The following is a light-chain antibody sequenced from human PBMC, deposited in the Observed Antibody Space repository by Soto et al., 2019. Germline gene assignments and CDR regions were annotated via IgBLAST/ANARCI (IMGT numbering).Light chain of an antibody. CDR2: GAS. Sequence: DIVLTQSPGTLSLSPGERATLSCRASQSVRSTSLAWYQQKPGQAPRLLIFGASNRATGIPARFSGSGSGTDFTLTINSLEPEDFAVYYCQQRSSWPITFGQGTRLEIK. J-gene: IGKJ5*01. V-gene: IGKV3D-20*02. CDR3: QQRSSWPIT. CDR1: QSVRSTS.